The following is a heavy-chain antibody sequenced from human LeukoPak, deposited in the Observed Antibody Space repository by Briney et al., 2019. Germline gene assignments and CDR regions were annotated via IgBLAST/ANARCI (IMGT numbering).Heavy chain of an antibody. CDR3: ARGSSGPNWWGYYLHMDV. D-gene: IGHD2-15*01. CDR1: GGSISSHY. J-gene: IGHJ6*03. Sequence: SETLSLTCTVSGGSISSHYWSWIRQPPGQGLEWIGYIYYSGSTNYNPSLKSRVTISVDTSKNQFSLKLSSVATWGPGVDYCARGSSGPNWWGYYLHMDVWGKGTTVTVSS. V-gene: IGHV4-59*11. CDR2: IYYSGST.